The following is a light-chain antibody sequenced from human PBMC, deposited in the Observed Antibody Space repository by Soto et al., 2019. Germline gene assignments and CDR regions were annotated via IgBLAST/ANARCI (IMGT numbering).Light chain of an antibody. CDR2: DAS. J-gene: IGKJ1*01. CDR3: QQSYNTPWT. Sequence: DIQVTQSPPTLSASVGDRVTITCRASQTISTWMAWYQQKPGKAPKLLVYDASTLQSGVASRFSGSGSGTEFTLIISGLQPDDSATYYCQQSYNTPWTFGQGTRVEVK. CDR1: QTISTW. V-gene: IGKV1-5*01.